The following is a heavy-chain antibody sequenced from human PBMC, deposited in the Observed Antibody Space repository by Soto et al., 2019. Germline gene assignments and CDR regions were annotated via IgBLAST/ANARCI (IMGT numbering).Heavy chain of an antibody. D-gene: IGHD4-17*01. CDR1: GYTFSSYA. CDR2: ISGSGGST. Sequence: PGGSLRLSCAASGYTFSSYAMSWVRQAPGKGLEWVSAISGSGGSTYYADSVKGRFTITRDNSKNTLYLQMNSLRAEDTAVYYCAKDSSTTVVTFPLDYWGQGTLVTVSS. J-gene: IGHJ4*02. CDR3: AKDSSTTVVTFPLDY. V-gene: IGHV3-23*01.